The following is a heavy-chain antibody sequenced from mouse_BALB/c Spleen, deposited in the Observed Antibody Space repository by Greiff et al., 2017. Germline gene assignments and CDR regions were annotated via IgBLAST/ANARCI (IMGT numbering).Heavy chain of an antibody. Sequence: QVQLQQSGADLVKPGASVKLSCKASGYTFTSYYMYWVKQRPGQGLEWIGEINPSNGGTNFNEKFKSKATLTVDKSSSTAYMQLSSLTSEDSAVYYCTRPLYYDYFYAMDYWGQGTSVTVSS. V-gene: IGHV1S81*02. CDR2: INPSNGGT. CDR3: TRPLYYDYFYAMDY. CDR1: GYTFTSYY. J-gene: IGHJ4*01. D-gene: IGHD2-4*01.